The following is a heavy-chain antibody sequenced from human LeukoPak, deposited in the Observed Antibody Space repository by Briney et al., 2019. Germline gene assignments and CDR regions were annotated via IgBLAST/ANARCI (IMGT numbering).Heavy chain of an antibody. CDR2: ISYDGSNK. CDR1: GFTFSSYA. J-gene: IGHJ4*02. CDR3: AKDPGDFWSGYSFDY. V-gene: IGHV3-30-3*01. Sequence: GGSLRLSCAASGFTFSSYAMHWVRQAPGKGLEWVAVISYDGSNKYHADSVKGRFTISRDNSKNTLHLQMNSLRAEDTAVYYCAKDPGDFWSGYSFDYWGQGTLVTVSS. D-gene: IGHD3-3*01.